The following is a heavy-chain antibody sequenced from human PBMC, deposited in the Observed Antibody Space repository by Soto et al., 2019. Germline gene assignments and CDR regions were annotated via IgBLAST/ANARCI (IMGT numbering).Heavy chain of an antibody. V-gene: IGHV3-7*01. CDR3: ARDESYDILTGYYTTQRFDY. J-gene: IGHJ4*02. Sequence: GGSLRLSCAVSGFTFSSYWMSWVRQAPGKGLEWLANIKQDGSEKYYVDSVKGRFTISRDNAKNSLYLQMNSLRAEDTAVYYCARDESYDILTGYYTTQRFDYWGQGSLVTVSS. CDR1: GFTFSSYW. CDR2: IKQDGSEK. D-gene: IGHD3-9*01.